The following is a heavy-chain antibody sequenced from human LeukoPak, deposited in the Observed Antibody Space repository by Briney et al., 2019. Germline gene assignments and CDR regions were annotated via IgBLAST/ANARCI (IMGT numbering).Heavy chain of an antibody. CDR3: ARHTSDGDFAFDL. CDR2: IYYSGST. J-gene: IGHJ3*01. V-gene: IGHV4-39*01. CDR1: GGSITNTNYY. Sequence: SETPSPTCTVSGGSITNTNYYWAWIRQPPGKGLEWIGTIYYSGSTHDRPSLKRRVTISLDTSKTQFSLKLSSVTAADTAVYFCARHTSDGDFAFDLWGQGTTVTVSS.